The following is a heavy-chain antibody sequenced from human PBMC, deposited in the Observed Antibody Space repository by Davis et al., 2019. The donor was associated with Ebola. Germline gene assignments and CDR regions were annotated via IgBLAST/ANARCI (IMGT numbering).Heavy chain of an antibody. V-gene: IGHV3-30-3*01. J-gene: IGHJ4*02. Sequence: GESLKISCAASGFTFTSYTMHWVRQAPGKGLEWVTVISYDGSNKFYADSVKGRFTISRDNSKNTLYLQMNSLRAEDTAVYYCARDLFIAGAGCGYWGQGTLITVSS. D-gene: IGHD2-15*01. CDR1: GFTFTSYT. CDR2: ISYDGSNK. CDR3: ARDLFIAGAGCGY.